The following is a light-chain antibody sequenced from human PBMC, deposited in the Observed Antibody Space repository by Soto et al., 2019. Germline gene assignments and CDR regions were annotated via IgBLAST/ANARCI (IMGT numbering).Light chain of an antibody. V-gene: IGKV3-15*01. J-gene: IGKJ1*01. Sequence: DIVMTQSPATLSVSPGERATLSCRASQSISSSLAWYQQKPGQAPRLLIHGASTRATGNPGRFSGSGSGAEFTLTISSLQSEDFALYYCQQYYDWPPTFGQGTKVDIK. CDR3: QQYYDWPPT. CDR1: QSISSS. CDR2: GAS.